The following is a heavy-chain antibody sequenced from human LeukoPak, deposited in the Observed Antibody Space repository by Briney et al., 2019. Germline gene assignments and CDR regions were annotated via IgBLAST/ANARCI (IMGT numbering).Heavy chain of an antibody. Sequence: ASVKVSCKVSGYTLTELSMHWVRQAPGKGLEWMGGFDPEDGETIYAQKFQGRVTMTEDTSTDTAHMELSSLRSEDTAVYYCATGDSSGYWEPFDPWGQGTLVTVSS. CDR1: GYTLTELS. CDR3: ATGDSSGYWEPFDP. V-gene: IGHV1-24*01. J-gene: IGHJ5*02. CDR2: FDPEDGET. D-gene: IGHD3-22*01.